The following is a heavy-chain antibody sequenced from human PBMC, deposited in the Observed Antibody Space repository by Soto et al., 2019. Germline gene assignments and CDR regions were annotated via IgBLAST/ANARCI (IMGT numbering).Heavy chain of an antibody. CDR3: AKVPGKYCSSTSCSPH. CDR2: ISGSGGST. V-gene: IGHV3-23*01. D-gene: IGHD2-2*01. Sequence: GGSLRLSCAASGFTFSSYAMSWVRQAPGKGLEWVSAISGSGGSTYYADSVKGRFTISRDNSKNTLYLQMNSLRAEDTAVYYCAKVPGKYCSSTSCSPHWGQGTLVTVSS. CDR1: GFTFSSYA. J-gene: IGHJ4*02.